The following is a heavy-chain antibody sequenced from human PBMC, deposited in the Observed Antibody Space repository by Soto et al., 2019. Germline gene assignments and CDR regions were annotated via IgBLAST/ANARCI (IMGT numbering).Heavy chain of an antibody. CDR2: IYSGGST. J-gene: IGHJ6*02. Sequence: EVQLVESGGGLVQPGGSLRLSCAASGFTVSSNYMSWVRQAPGKGLEWVSVIYSGGSTYYADSVKGRFTISRDNSKNTXYLQMSSLRAEDTAVYYCACNTAMAPYYYYYGMDVWGQGTTVTVSS. CDR3: ACNTAMAPYYYYYGMDV. CDR1: GFTVSSNY. V-gene: IGHV3-66*01. D-gene: IGHD5-18*01.